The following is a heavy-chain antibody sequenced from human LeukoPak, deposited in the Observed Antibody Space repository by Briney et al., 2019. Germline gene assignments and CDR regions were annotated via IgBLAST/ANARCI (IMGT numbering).Heavy chain of an antibody. CDR2: INHSGST. D-gene: IGHD6-6*01. V-gene: IGHV4-34*01. CDR1: GGSFSGYY. Sequence: PSETLSLTCAVYGGSFSGYYWSWIRQPPGKGLEWIGEINHSGSTNYNPSLKSRVTISVDTSKNQFSLKLSSVTAADTAVYYCARGSPRNSSFFDYWGQGTLVTVSS. J-gene: IGHJ4*02. CDR3: ARGSPRNSSFFDY.